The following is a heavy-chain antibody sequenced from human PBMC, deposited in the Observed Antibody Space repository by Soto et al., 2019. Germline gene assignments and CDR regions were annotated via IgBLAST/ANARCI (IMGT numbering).Heavy chain of an antibody. D-gene: IGHD6-13*01. CDR2: INAGNGNT. CDR1: GYTFTSYA. V-gene: IGHV1-3*01. Sequence: ASVKVSCKASGYTFTSYAIHWVRQAPGQRLEWMGWINAGNGNTKYSQKFQGRVTITRDTSASTVYMEMGSLRSGDTAVYYCAREFPSLSSSWREYFHPWGQGSLVTAPQ. CDR3: AREFPSLSSSWREYFHP. J-gene: IGHJ1*01.